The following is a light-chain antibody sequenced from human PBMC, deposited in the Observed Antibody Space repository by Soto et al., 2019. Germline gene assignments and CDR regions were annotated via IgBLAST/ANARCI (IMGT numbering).Light chain of an antibody. CDR2: GAS. CDR3: QQHSHWPPWT. J-gene: IGKJ1*01. V-gene: IGKV3-11*01. CDR1: QNVRTF. Sequence: EIVLRQSPATLSVSPGERATLSCRASQNVRTFLDWYQQKPGQAPRLLIYGASNRATGIPARFSGSGSGTDFTLTISSLEPEDFAVYYCQQHSHWPPWTFGQGAKVDIK.